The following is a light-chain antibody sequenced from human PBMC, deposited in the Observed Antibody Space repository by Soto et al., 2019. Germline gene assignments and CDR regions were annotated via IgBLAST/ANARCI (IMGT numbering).Light chain of an antibody. V-gene: IGKV1-17*01. CDR1: HDISNY. CDR2: SAS. Sequence: DIQMTQSPASLSASVGDRVTITCQASHDISNYLNWYQQKPGEAPKRLIYSASSLQSGVPSRFSGSGSGTEFTLTISSLQPEDFATYYCLQHNSYPRTFGQGTKVEIK. CDR3: LQHNSYPRT. J-gene: IGKJ1*01.